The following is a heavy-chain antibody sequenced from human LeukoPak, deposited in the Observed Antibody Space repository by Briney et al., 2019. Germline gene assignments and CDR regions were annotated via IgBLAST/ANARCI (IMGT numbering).Heavy chain of an antibody. D-gene: IGHD2-2*01. CDR2: IIPIFGTA. CDR1: GGTFSTYA. V-gene: IGHV1-69*13. CDR3: ARVKSAAMPVFDY. Sequence: SVKVSCTAAGGTFSTYAISWVRQAPGQGLEWMRGIIPIFGTANYAQKFQGRVTITADESTSTAYMELSSLRSEDTAVYYCARVKSAAMPVFDYWGQGSLVTVSS. J-gene: IGHJ4*02.